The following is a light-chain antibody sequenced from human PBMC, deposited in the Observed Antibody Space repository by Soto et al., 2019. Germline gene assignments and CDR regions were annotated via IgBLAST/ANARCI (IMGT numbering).Light chain of an antibody. V-gene: IGLV1-44*01. CDR2: SNH. CDR1: SSNIGGYT. Sequence: QSVLTEPPSASGTPGQTVTVSCSGSSSNIGGYTVNWYQQLPGTAPKLVIYSNHQRPSGVPDRFSGSKSGTSASLAISGLXSEDEADYYCAAWDDSLNGSVFGSGTKVTVL. CDR3: AAWDDSLNGSV. J-gene: IGLJ1*01.